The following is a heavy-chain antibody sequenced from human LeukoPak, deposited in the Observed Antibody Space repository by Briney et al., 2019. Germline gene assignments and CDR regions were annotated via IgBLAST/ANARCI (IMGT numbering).Heavy chain of an antibody. J-gene: IGHJ4*02. CDR1: GGSISSGGYS. CDR3: ARVSELLSGDY. CDR2: IYHSGST. V-gene: IGHV4-30-2*01. D-gene: IGHD2-2*01. Sequence: SETLSLTCAVSGGSISSGGYSWSWIRQPPGKGLEWIGCIYHSGSTYYNPSLKSRVTISVDRSKNQFSLKLSSVTAADTAVYYCARVSELLSGDYWGEGTLVTVSS.